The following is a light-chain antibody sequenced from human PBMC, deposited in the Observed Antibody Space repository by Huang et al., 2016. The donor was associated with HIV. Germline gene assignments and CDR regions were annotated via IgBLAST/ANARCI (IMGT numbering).Light chain of an antibody. Sequence: EIVMTQSPATLSVSPGERATLSCRASQNIGDNLTWYQHKPGQAPGLLISGASTRATGIPPRFSGSGSGTEFTLTISGLESEDFAVYYCQQFNNWPPRFTFGPGTTVDVK. CDR1: QNIGDN. V-gene: IGKV3-15*01. CDR3: QQFNNWPPRFT. CDR2: GAS. J-gene: IGKJ3*01.